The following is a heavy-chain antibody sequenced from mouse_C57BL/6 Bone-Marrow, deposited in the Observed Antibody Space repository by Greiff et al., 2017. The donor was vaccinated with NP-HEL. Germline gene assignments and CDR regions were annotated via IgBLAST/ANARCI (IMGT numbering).Heavy chain of an antibody. Sequence: EVQLQESGPGLVKPSQSLSLTCSVTGYSITSGYYWNWIRQFPGNKLEWMGYISYDGSNNYNPSLKNRISITRDTSKNQFFLKLNSVTTEDTATYYCARGGYGSSLYYYAMDYWGQGTSVTVSS. V-gene: IGHV3-6*01. CDR1: GYSITSGYY. J-gene: IGHJ4*01. CDR3: ARGGYGSSLYYYAMDY. D-gene: IGHD1-1*01. CDR2: ISYDGSN.